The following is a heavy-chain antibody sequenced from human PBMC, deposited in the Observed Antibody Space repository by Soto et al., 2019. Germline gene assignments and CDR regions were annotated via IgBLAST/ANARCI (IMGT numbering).Heavy chain of an antibody. D-gene: IGHD5-12*01. CDR2: FIPIFGTA. J-gene: IGHJ6*02. CDR3: ARGGGGYAGYYYYGMDV. Sequence: QVQLVQSGAEVKKPGSSVKVSCKASGGTFSSYAISWVRQAPGQGLEWMGGFIPIFGTANYAQKFQGRVTITADKSTSTAYMELSSLRSEDTAVYYCARGGGGYAGYYYYGMDVWGQGTTVTVSS. V-gene: IGHV1-69*06. CDR1: GGTFSSYA.